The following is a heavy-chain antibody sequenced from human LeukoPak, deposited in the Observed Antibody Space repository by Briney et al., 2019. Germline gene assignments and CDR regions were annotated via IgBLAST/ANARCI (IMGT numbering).Heavy chain of an antibody. V-gene: IGHV1-2*02. D-gene: IGHD2-2*01. CDR1: GYTFTGYY. J-gene: IGHJ4*02. CDR3: ARGSSVVPAAIVVPGRY. Sequence: ASVKVSCKASGYTFTGYYMHWVRQAPGQGLEWMGWINPNSGGTNYAQKFRGRVTMTRDTSISTAYMELSRLRSDDTAVYYCARGSSVVPAAIVVPGRYWGQGTLVTVSS. CDR2: INPNSGGT.